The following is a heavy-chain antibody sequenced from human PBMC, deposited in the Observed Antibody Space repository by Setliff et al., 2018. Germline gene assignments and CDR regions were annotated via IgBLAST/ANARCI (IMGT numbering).Heavy chain of an antibody. V-gene: IGHV1-8*02. Sequence: VSCKASGYTFTSYDINWVRQATGQGLEWMGWMNPNSGNTGYAQKFQGRVTMTRNTSISTAYMELSSLRSEDTAVYYCARGWAVTTGDAFDIWGQGTMVTVSS. CDR1: GYTFTSYD. CDR2: MNPNSGNT. D-gene: IGHD4-17*01. CDR3: ARGWAVTTGDAFDI. J-gene: IGHJ3*02.